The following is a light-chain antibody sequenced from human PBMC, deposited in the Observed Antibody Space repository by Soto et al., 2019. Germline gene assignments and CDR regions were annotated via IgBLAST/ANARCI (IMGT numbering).Light chain of an antibody. CDR2: AAS. V-gene: IGKV1-39*01. J-gene: IGKJ1*01. CDR3: QQHQTYST. CDR1: QSISSY. Sequence: DIQMTQSPSSLSASVGDRVTITCRASQSISSYLNWYQQKPGKAPKLLIYAASSLQSGVPSRFSGSGSGTDFTLTISSLQPEDFATYYCQQHQTYSTFGQGTKVEIK.